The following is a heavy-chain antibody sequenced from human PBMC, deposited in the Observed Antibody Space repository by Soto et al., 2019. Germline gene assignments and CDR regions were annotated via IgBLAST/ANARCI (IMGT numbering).Heavy chain of an antibody. J-gene: IGHJ4*02. D-gene: IGHD3-3*01. V-gene: IGHV3-74*01. CDR1: GFTFSSYW. CDR2: INSDGSST. CDR3: ARGTYYDFWSGYYGGGYYFDY. Sequence: GSLRLSCAASGFTFSSYWMHWVRQAPGQGLVWVSRINSDGSSTSYADSVKGRFTISRDNAKNTLYLQMNSLRAEDTAVYYCARGTYYDFWSGYYGGGYYFDYWGQGTLVTVSS.